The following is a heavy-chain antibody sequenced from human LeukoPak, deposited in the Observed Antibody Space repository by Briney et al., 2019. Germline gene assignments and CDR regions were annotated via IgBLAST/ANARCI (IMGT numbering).Heavy chain of an antibody. J-gene: IGHJ4*02. D-gene: IGHD6-13*01. CDR1: GGSISSYY. CDR2: IYYTGST. V-gene: IGHV4-59*01. Sequence: PSETLSLTCTVSGGSISSYYWSWIRQPPGKGLEWIGYIYYTGSTNYNPSLKSRVTISVDTSKNQFSLKLSSVTAADTAEYYCARVDSSNWYDSRGYFDYWGQGTLVTVSS. CDR3: ARVDSSNWYDSRGYFDY.